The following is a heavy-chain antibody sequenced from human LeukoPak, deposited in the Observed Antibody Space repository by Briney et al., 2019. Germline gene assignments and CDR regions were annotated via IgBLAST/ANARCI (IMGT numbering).Heavy chain of an antibody. CDR1: GFIFTKYW. J-gene: IGHJ4*02. CDR3: TSFYETN. D-gene: IGHD2/OR15-2a*01. Sequence: PGGSLRLSCAASGFIFTKYWMHWVRQAPGKGLVWVSHVNSDGSATSYADSVKGRFTISRDNAKNTVYLHMNSLRVEDTAVYYCTSFYETNWSQGTLVTVSS. V-gene: IGHV3-74*01. CDR2: VNSDGSAT.